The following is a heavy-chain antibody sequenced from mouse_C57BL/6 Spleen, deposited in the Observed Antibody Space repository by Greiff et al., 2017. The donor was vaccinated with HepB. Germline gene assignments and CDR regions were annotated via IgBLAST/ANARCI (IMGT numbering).Heavy chain of an antibody. CDR2: INPNNGGT. J-gene: IGHJ1*03. V-gene: IGHV1-26*01. Sequence: EVQLQQSGPELVKPGASVKISCKASGYTFTDYYMNWVKQSHGKSLEWIGDINPNNGGTSYNQKFKGKATLTVDKSSSTAYMELRSLTSEDSAVYYCARMGGSSHWYFDVWGTGTTVTVSS. CDR1: GYTFTDYY. D-gene: IGHD1-1*01. CDR3: ARMGGSSHWYFDV.